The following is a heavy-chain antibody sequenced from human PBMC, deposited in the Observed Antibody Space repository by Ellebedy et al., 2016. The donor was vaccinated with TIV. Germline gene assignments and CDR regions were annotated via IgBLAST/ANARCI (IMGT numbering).Heavy chain of an antibody. CDR2: A. CDR3: ARDLPSVPIQPGGYYFDY. D-gene: IGHD5-18*01. J-gene: IGHJ4*02. Sequence: ANYAQKFQGRVTISADESTSTAYMDLRSLRSDDTAVYYCARDLPSVPIQPGGYYFDYWGQGTLVTVSS. V-gene: IGHV1-69*01.